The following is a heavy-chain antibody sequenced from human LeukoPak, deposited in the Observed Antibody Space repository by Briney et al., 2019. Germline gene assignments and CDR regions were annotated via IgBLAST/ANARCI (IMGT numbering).Heavy chain of an antibody. CDR3: ATYRQVLLPFES. Sequence: PGGSLRLSCAASGFTFSSYWMDWVRQIPGKGLEWVANVKQDGSEKYYVDSVKGRFTISRDNAKNSLDLQMSGLRAEDTAIYYCATYRQVLLPFESWGQGTLVTVSS. D-gene: IGHD2-8*02. J-gene: IGHJ4*02. CDR1: GFTFSSYW. CDR2: VKQDGSEK. V-gene: IGHV3-7*03.